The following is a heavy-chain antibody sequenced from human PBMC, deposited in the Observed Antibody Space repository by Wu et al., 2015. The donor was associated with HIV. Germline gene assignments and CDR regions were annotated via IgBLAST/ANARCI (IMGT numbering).Heavy chain of an antibody. Sequence: QVQLVQSGAEVKQPGSSMKISCKASGNTFNAINWVRQAPGQGLEWMGGIIPLFGTTDYAQIFQGRVTITTDESTSTAYMRLTSLRSEDTAVYYCARRRTVAGAPFDFWGQGTLVTVSS. CDR2: IIPLFGTT. J-gene: IGHJ4*02. CDR3: ARRRTVAGAPFDF. V-gene: IGHV1-69*05. D-gene: IGHD6-19*01. CDR1: GNTFNA.